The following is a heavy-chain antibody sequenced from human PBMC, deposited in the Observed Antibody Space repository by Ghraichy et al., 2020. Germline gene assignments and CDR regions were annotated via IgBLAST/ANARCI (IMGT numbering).Heavy chain of an antibody. J-gene: IGHJ4*02. CDR1: GFTFSSYG. D-gene: IGHD3-10*01. Sequence: GGSLRLSCAASGFTFSSYGMHWVRQAPGKGLEWVAVIWYDGSNKYYADSVQGRFTISRDNSKNTLYLQMNSLRAEDTAVYYCARDYYCGSGSSPDYWGQGTLVTVSS. V-gene: IGHV3-33*01. CDR2: IWYDGSNK. CDR3: ARDYYCGSGSSPDY.